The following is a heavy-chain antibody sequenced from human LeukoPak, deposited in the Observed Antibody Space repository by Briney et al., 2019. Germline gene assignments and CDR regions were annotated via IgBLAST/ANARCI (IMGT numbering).Heavy chain of an antibody. CDR2: INHSGST. D-gene: IGHD5-18*01. Sequence: SETVSLTCAVYGGSFSGYYWSWIRQPPGKGLEWIGEINHSGSTNYNPSLKSRVTISVDTSKNQFSLKLSSVTAADTAVYYCARGGYSYGFDYWGQGTLVTVSS. CDR1: GGSFSGYY. V-gene: IGHV4-34*01. J-gene: IGHJ4*02. CDR3: ARGGYSYGFDY.